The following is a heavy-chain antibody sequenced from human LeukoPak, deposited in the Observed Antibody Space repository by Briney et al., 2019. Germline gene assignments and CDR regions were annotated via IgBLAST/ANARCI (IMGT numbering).Heavy chain of an antibody. D-gene: IGHD2-21*01. CDR1: GFTFSSYW. J-gene: IGHJ6*02. CDR3: ARAEYCGRDCFYGMDV. V-gene: IGHV3-7*04. CDR2: IKQDGSNQ. Sequence: GGSLRLSCAASGFTFSSYWMNWVRQAPGKGLEWVANIKQDGSNQYYVDSVKGRLTISRDNAMNSLYLQMNSLRAEDTAVYFCARAEYCGRDCFYGMDVWGHGTTVTVSS.